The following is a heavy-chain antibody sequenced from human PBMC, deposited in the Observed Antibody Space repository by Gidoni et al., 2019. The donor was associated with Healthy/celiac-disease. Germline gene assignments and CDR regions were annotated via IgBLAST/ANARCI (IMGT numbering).Heavy chain of an antibody. D-gene: IGHD1-1*01. Sequence: EVQLVESGGGWVQPGGSLRLSCAASGFTLRSYWMGWVRQAPGKGLEWVANIKHDGSEKYYVDSVKGRFTISRDHAKNSLYLQMNSLRAEDTAVYYCAREGKTGTEDHWGQGTLVTVSS. CDR1: GFTLRSYW. J-gene: IGHJ4*02. CDR2: IKHDGSEK. CDR3: AREGKTGTEDH. V-gene: IGHV3-7*01.